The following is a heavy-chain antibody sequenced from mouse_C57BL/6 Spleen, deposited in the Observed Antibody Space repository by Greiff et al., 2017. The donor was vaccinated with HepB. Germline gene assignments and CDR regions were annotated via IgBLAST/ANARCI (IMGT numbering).Heavy chain of an antibody. V-gene: IGHV1-82*01. D-gene: IGHD1-1*01. CDR1: GYAFSSSW. Sequence: QVHVKQSGPELVKPGASVKISCKASGYAFSSSWMNWVKQRPGKGLEWIGRIYPGDGDTNYNGKFKGKATLTADKSSSTAYMQLSSLTSEDSAVYFCARSSYYGSSYDWYFDVWGTGTTVTVSS. CDR3: ARSSYYGSSYDWYFDV. CDR2: IYPGDGDT. J-gene: IGHJ1*03.